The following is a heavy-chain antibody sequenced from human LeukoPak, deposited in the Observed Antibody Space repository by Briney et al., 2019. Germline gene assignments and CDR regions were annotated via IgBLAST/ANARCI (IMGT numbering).Heavy chain of an antibody. J-gene: IGHJ4*02. CDR3: ARDGTWGRYHYDSTGNDYYFDY. CDR2: LSPYNGNK. V-gene: IGHV1-18*01. D-gene: IGHD3-22*01. Sequence: ASVKVSCKASGYTFTSYGISWVRQAPGQGLEWMGWLSPYNGNKNYAQKFQGRVTMTTDLSTSTAHMEVRSLRSDDTAVYHCARDGTWGRYHYDSTGNDYYFDYWGQGTLVTVSS. CDR1: GYTFTSYG.